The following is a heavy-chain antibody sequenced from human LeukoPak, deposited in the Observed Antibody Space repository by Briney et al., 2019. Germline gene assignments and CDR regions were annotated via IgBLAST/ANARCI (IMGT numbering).Heavy chain of an antibody. V-gene: IGHV4-59*12. CDR3: ARVRGAARDYYYYYMDV. D-gene: IGHD6-6*01. CDR2: IYYSGST. CDR1: GGSISSYY. Sequence: SETLSLTCTVSGGSISSYYWSWIRQPPGKGLEWIGYIYYSGSTNYNPSLKSRVTISVDTSKNQFSLKLSSVTAADTAVYYCARVRGAARDYYYYYMDVWGKRTTVDVSS. J-gene: IGHJ6*03.